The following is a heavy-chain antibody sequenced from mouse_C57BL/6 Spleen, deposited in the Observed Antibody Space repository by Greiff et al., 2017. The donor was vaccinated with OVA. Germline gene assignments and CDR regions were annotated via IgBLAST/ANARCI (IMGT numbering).Heavy chain of an antibody. Sequence: DVHLVESGGGLVKPGGSLKLSCAASGFTFSDYGMHWVRQAPEKGLEWVAYISSGSSTIYYADTVKGRFTISRDNAKNTLFLQMTSLRSEDTAMYYCARGVYGTYWYFDVWGTGTTVTVSS. CDR1: GFTFSDYG. V-gene: IGHV5-17*01. CDR2: ISSGSSTI. J-gene: IGHJ1*03. CDR3: ARGVYGTYWYFDV. D-gene: IGHD1-1*01.